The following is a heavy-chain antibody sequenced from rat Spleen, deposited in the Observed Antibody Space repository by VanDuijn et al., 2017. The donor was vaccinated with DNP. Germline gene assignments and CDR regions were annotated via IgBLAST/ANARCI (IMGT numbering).Heavy chain of an antibody. D-gene: IGHD1-2*01. CDR3: AGSPESSYIYLPWAY. V-gene: IGHV2-41*01. CDR1: GFSLTIYN. J-gene: IGHJ3*01. Sequence: QVQLKESGPGLVQPSQTLSLTCTVAGFSLTIYNVHWVRQPPGNGLEWMGVIWNTGGTRYNSALRSRLTITKDTSKSQVFLKMHSLQIEDTATYYCAGSPESSYIYLPWAYWGQGTLVTVSS. CDR2: IWNTGGT.